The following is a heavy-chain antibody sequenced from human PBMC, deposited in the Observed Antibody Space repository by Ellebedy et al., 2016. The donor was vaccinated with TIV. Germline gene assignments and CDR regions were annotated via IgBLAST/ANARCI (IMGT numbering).Heavy chain of an antibody. CDR1: GFTFNSYT. CDR3: ASNLDHNYYDSSGYDWYFDL. V-gene: IGHV3-64*01. J-gene: IGHJ2*01. CDR2: ISGNGDKT. D-gene: IGHD3-22*01. Sequence: PGGSLRLSCATSGFTFNSYTMHWVRQAPGKGLEYISAISGNGDKTYYVNSVKGRFTISRDNSKNTLYLQMNSLRAEDTAVYYCASNLDHNYYDSSGYDWYFDLWGRGTLVTVSS.